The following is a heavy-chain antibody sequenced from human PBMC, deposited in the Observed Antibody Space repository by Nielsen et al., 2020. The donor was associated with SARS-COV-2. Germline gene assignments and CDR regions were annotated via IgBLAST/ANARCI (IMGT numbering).Heavy chain of an antibody. J-gene: IGHJ3*02. D-gene: IGHD1-1*01. V-gene: IGHV1-45*03. CDR1: RYTFTYRY. CDR3: ARRNDDGAFDI. Sequence: SVKVSCKASRYTFTYRYLHWVRQAPRQALEWMGWITPFNGNTNYAQKFQDRVTITRDRSMSTAYMELSSLRSEDTAMYYCARRNDDGAFDIWGQGTMVTVSS. CDR2: ITPFNGNT.